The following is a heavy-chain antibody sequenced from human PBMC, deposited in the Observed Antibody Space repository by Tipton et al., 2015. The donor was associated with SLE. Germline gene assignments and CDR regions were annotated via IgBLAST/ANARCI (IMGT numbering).Heavy chain of an antibody. D-gene: IGHD3-22*01. Sequence: TLSLTCTVAGGSIDGHYWSWFRQPPGKGLEWIGYIYYSWSTDYNPPLKSRVTISIDTSKNQFPLKLRSMTAADTAVYYCARHINDDYETSGSFDYWGPGTLVTVSS. CDR3: ARHINDDYETSGSFDY. J-gene: IGHJ4*02. V-gene: IGHV4-59*11. CDR1: GGSIDGHY. CDR2: IYYSWST.